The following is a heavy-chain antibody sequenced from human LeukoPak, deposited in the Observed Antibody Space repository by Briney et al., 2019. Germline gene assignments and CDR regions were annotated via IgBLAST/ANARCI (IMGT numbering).Heavy chain of an antibody. CDR1: GLTFSSYA. CDR2: ISGSGGST. Sequence: TGGSLRLSCAASGLTFSSYAMSWVRQAPGKGLEWGLAISGSGGSTYYADSVKGRFTISRDNSKNTLYLQMNSLRAEDTAVYYCAKVWTYYYGSGSFFDYWGQGPLVTVSS. CDR3: AKVWTYYYGSGSFFDY. V-gene: IGHV3-23*01. J-gene: IGHJ4*02. D-gene: IGHD3-10*01.